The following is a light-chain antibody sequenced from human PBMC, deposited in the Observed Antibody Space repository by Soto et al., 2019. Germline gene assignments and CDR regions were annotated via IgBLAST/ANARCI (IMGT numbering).Light chain of an antibody. V-gene: IGKV1-5*01. CDR3: QQYNTYWT. CDR1: QTVSHW. CDR2: DAS. J-gene: IGKJ1*01. Sequence: DIHLTQSPSTLSASVGDRVTMTCRASQTVSHWLAWYQQKPGKAPKLLIFDASSLENGVPSRFSGSGSGTEVTLSITGLQPDDFATYYCQQYNTYWTFGQVTKVDIK.